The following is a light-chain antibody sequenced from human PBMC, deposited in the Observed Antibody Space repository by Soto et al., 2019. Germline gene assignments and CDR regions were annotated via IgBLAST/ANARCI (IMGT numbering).Light chain of an antibody. CDR2: GAS. V-gene: IGKV3-15*01. CDR1: QSVTKN. Sequence: EVVMTQSPATLSLSPGERATLSCRASQSVTKNLAWYQQRPGQAPRLLIYGASTRATGVPARFSGSGSETEFSLNISSLQSEDFAVYYCQQYNNWLPSYTFGQGTKLEIK. J-gene: IGKJ2*01. CDR3: QQYNNWLPSYT.